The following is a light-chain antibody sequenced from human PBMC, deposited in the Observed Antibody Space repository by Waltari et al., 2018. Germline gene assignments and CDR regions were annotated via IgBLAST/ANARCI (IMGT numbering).Light chain of an antibody. CDR3: CSYAGRRILGVV. CDR1: SSDIGAYNL. Sequence: QSALTQPASVSGSPGQSITISCTGTSSDIGAYNLVSWYQQRPGKAPKLMIYEVTKWPSWVSNRFSVSKSANTASLTISGLQAEDEADYSCCSYAGRRILGVVFGGGTKLTVL. J-gene: IGLJ2*01. V-gene: IGLV2-23*02. CDR2: EVT.